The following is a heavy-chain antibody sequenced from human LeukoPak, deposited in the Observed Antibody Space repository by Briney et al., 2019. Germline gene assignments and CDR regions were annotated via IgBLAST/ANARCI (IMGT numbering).Heavy chain of an antibody. CDR2: ISSGGSTI. V-gene: IGHV3-48*01. Sequence: PGGSLRLSCAASGFTFSTYNMNWVRQAPGKGLEWVSYISSGGSTIYYADSVKGRFTISRDNAKNSLYLQMNSLRAEDTAVYYCARARRDGYNRNFDYWGQGTLVTVSS. J-gene: IGHJ4*02. CDR3: ARARRDGYNRNFDY. CDR1: GFTFSTYN. D-gene: IGHD5-24*01.